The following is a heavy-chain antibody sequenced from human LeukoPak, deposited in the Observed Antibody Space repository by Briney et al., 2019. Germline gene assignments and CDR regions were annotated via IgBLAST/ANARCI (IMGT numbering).Heavy chain of an antibody. Sequence: SETLSLTCTVSSGSITDSFWTWIRQPAGKGLEWIGRIYSSGITNCSPSLKSRVTMSVDTSKNQFSLNLTSVTAADTAVYFCASEQTTSGGRRLDSWGQGTLVIVSS. D-gene: IGHD1-26*01. CDR2: IYSSGIT. V-gene: IGHV4-4*07. CDR3: ASEQTTSGGRRLDS. CDR1: SGSITDSF. J-gene: IGHJ4*02.